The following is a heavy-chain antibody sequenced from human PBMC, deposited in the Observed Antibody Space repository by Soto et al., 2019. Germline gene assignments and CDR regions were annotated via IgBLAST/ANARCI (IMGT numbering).Heavy chain of an antibody. V-gene: IGHV5-10-1*01. J-gene: IGHJ6*02. D-gene: IGHD6-6*01. CDR2: IDPSDSYT. Sequence: PGESLKISCKGSGYSFTSYWISWVRQMPGKGLEWMGRIDPSDSYTNYSPSFQGHVTISADKSISTAYLQWSSLKASDTAVYYCARLEYNSSSMDVWGQGTTVTVSS. CDR1: GYSFTSYW. CDR3: ARLEYNSSSMDV.